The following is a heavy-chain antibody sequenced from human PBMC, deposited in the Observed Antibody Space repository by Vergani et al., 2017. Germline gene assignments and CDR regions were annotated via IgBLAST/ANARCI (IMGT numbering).Heavy chain of an antibody. V-gene: IGHV3-30*18. J-gene: IGHJ4*02. CDR2: ISYDGSNK. CDR3: AKVGIVVVVAASLLRVPHFDY. Sequence: QVQLVESGGGVVQPGRSLRLSCAASGFTFSSYGMHWVRQAPGKGLEWVAVISYDGSNKYYADSVKGRFTISRDNSKNTLYLQMNSLRAEDTAVYYCAKVGIVVVVAASLLRVPHFDYWGQGTLVTVSS. CDR1: GFTFSSYG. D-gene: IGHD2-15*01.